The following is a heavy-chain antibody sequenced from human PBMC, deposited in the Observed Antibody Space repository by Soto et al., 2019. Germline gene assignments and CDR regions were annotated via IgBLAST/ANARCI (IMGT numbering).Heavy chain of an antibody. CDR2: VSQDGRNT. V-gene: IGHV3-30*18. Sequence: VQLVESGGAGFKPGRSRRLPVAPLGFTFSDYACHWVAQAPAKGRGGVAVVSQDGRNTHYADSVKGRFTISRDSSKNTVSLEMTSLRAEDTAVYYCAKGGRQWLVTSDFNYWGQGALVTVSS. J-gene: IGHJ4*02. D-gene: IGHD6-19*01. CDR1: GFTFSDYA. CDR3: AKGGRQWLVTSDFNY.